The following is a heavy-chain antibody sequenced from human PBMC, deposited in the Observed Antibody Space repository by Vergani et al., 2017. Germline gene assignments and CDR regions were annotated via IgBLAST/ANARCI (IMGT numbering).Heavy chain of an antibody. D-gene: IGHD5-24*01. Sequence: QVQLQESGPGLVKPSQTLSLTCTVSGESISSGGYYWTWIRQHPGKGLEWIGYIYYSVSTYYNPSLKSRVTISVDTSKNQFSLRLSSVTAAATAVYYCARDGSRDAYKGLFDYWGQGTLVTVSS. V-gene: IGHV4-31*03. CDR2: IYYSVST. CDR1: GESISSGGYY. J-gene: IGHJ4*02. CDR3: ARDGSRDAYKGLFDY.